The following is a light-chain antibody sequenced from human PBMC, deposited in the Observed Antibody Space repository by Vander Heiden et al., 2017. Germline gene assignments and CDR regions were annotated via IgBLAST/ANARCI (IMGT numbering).Light chain of an antibody. CDR1: NIGSNS. Sequence: SSLLPPAPSVSLAPGQTARITCGGSNIGSNSVHWYQQKPGQAPVLVVVDDSDRPSGIPERFSGCNSGNTATLSISRVEVGDEADYYCQVWDSSSDHVVFGGGTKLTVL. CDR2: DDS. J-gene: IGLJ2*01. CDR3: QVWDSSSDHVV. V-gene: IGLV3-21*02.